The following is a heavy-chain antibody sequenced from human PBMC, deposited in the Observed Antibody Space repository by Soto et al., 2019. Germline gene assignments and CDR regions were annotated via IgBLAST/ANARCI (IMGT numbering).Heavy chain of an antibody. CDR3: ATVNWGGYDLHRISSGWYYFDY. Sequence: GASLKISCKGSGYSFTSYWIGWVRQMPGKGLEWMGIIYPGDSDTRYSPSFQGQVTISADKSISTAYLQWSSLKASDTAMYYCATVNWGGYDLHRISSGWYYFDYWGQGTLVTVSS. D-gene: IGHD6-19*01. J-gene: IGHJ4*02. CDR2: IYPGDSDT. V-gene: IGHV5-51*01. CDR1: GYSFTSYW.